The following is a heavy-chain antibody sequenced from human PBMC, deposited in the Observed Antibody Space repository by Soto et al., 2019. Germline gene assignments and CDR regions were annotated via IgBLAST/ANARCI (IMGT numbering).Heavy chain of an antibody. CDR1: GGTFSSYA. J-gene: IGHJ6*02. V-gene: IGHV1-69*13. D-gene: IGHD6-6*01. CDR2: ILPIFVRA. CDR3: ARGGVAARPGDYYGMDV. Sequence: SVKVSCKASGGTFSSYAISWVRQAPGQRLEWMGGILPIFVRANYAQKFQGRVTITADESTSTAYMELSSLRSEDTAVYYCARGGVAARPGDYYGMDVWGQGTTVTVSS.